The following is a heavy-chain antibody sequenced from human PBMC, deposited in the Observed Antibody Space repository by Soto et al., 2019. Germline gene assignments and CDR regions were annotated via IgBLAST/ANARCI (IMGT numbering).Heavy chain of an antibody. J-gene: IGHJ4*02. CDR2: ISYGGSNK. CDR3: AKDLYQLPSYYFDY. CDR1: GFTFSSYG. Sequence: PGGSLRLSCAASGFTFSSYGMHWVRQAPGKGLEWVAVISYGGSNKYYADSVKGRFTVSRDNSKNTLYLQMNSLRAEDTAAYYFAKDLYQLPSYYFDYWGQGTLVTVSS. V-gene: IGHV3-30*18. D-gene: IGHD2-2*01.